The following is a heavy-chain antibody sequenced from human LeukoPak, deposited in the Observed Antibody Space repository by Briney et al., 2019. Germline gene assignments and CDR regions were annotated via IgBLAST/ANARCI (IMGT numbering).Heavy chain of an antibody. V-gene: IGHV3-66*01. CDR2: IYSGGST. J-gene: IGHJ3*02. CDR3: EATNSSGYQFDAFDI. D-gene: IGHD3-16*02. Sequence: TGGSLRLSCAASGLTVSSNYMSWVRQAPGKGLEWVSVIYSGGSTYYADSVKGRFTISRDNSKNTLYLQMNSLRAEDTAVYYCEATNSSGYQFDAFDIWGQGTMVTVSS. CDR1: GLTVSSNY.